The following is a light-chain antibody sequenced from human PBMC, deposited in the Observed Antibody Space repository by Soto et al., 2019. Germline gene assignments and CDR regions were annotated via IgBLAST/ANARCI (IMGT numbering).Light chain of an antibody. CDR1: SSNIGRNT. Sequence: QSALTQPPSASGTPGQRVTISCSGSSSNIGRNTVNWYQQLPGTAPKLLIYSNNQRPSGVPDRFSGSKSGTSASLAISGLQSEDEADYYCAAWDDSLNGFYVFGTGTKLTVL. CDR3: AAWDDSLNGFYV. CDR2: SNN. V-gene: IGLV1-44*01. J-gene: IGLJ1*01.